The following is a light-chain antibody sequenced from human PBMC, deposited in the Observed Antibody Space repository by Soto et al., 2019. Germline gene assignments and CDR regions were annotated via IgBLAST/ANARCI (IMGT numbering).Light chain of an antibody. CDR1: SSNIGSNY. CDR2: RNN. J-gene: IGLJ2*01. CDR3: AACDDSLSGVV. Sequence: QSVLPQPPSASGTPGQRVTISCSGSSSNIGSNYVYWYQQLPGTAPKLLIYRNNQRPSGVPDRFSGSKSGTSASLAISGRRSDDDADYYCAACDDSLSGVVFGGGTKVTVL. V-gene: IGLV1-47*01.